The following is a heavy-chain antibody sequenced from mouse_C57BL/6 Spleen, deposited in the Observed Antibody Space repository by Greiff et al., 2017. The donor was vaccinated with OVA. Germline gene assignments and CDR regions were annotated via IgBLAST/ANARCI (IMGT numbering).Heavy chain of an antibody. J-gene: IGHJ3*01. CDR2: ISSGGSYT. Sequence: EVKVVESGGDLVKPGGSLKLSCAASGFTFSSYGMSWVRQTPDKRLEWVATISSGGSYTYYPDSVKGRFTISRDNAKNTLYLQMSSLKSEDTAMYYCARRGDYDSWFAYWGQGTLVTVSA. CDR1: GFTFSSYG. V-gene: IGHV5-6*02. D-gene: IGHD2-4*01. CDR3: ARRGDYDSWFAY.